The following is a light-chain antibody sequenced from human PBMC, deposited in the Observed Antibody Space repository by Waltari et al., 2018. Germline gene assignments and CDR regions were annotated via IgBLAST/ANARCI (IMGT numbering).Light chain of an antibody. Sequence: SSDLTQDPAVSVALGQTVRITCKGDILRTYYGNWCRQKPGQPPELVIYGKNNRPSGIPDRFSASSSGNTASLISTGAQAEDEADYYCSSRELSGHVVFGGGTRLTVL. CDR2: GKN. CDR1: ILRTYY. CDR3: SSRELSGHVV. J-gene: IGLJ2*01. V-gene: IGLV3-19*01.